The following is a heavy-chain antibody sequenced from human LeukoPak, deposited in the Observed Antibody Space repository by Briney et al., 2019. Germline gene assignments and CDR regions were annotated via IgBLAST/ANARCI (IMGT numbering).Heavy chain of an antibody. CDR2: IKSDGKT. Sequence: GGSLRLSCAASGFSFSSYWMHWVRQAPGKGLVWVSRIKSDGKTNYADSVKGRFTISRDNAKNIVSLQMNSRRAEDTGVYYCARAPSEIGGYYPEYFRHWGQGTLVTVSS. CDR1: GFSFSSYW. J-gene: IGHJ1*01. CDR3: ARAPSEIGGYYPEYFRH. V-gene: IGHV3-74*01. D-gene: IGHD3-22*01.